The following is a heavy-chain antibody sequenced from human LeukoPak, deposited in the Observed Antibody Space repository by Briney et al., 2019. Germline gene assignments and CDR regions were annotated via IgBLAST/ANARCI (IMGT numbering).Heavy chain of an antibody. J-gene: IGHJ4*02. CDR3: ARKENVYYYFDY. Sequence: PSETQSLTCTVSGGSVSSGSYYWSWIRQPPGKGLEWIGYIYYSGSTYYNPSLKSRVTISVDTSKNQFSLKLSSVTAADTAVYYCARKENVYYYFDYWGQGTLVTVSS. D-gene: IGHD3-10*01. V-gene: IGHV4-30-4*01. CDR2: IYYSGST. CDR1: GGSVSSGSYY.